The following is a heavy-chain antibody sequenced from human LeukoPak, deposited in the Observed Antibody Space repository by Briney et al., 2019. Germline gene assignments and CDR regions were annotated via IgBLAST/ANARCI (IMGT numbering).Heavy chain of an antibody. D-gene: IGHD3-9*01. Sequence: PGGSLRLSCAASGFTFNTFNMNWVRQAPGKGLEWVSSITIGGDYIYYADSVKGLFTTSRANAKNSLSLQLNSLRVEDTAVYYCARGHYDVLAASYKWTPDYWGQGTLVTVSS. J-gene: IGHJ4*02. CDR2: ITIGGDYI. V-gene: IGHV3-21*01. CDR1: GFTFNTFN. CDR3: ARGHYDVLAASYKWTPDY.